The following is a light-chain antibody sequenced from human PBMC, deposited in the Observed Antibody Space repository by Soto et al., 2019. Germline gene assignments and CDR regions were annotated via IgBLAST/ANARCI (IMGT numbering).Light chain of an antibody. J-gene: IGLJ2*01. V-gene: IGLV3-21*02. CDR3: QVWDGSGDHVV. CDR2: DDS. Sequence: SYELTQPPSVSVAPGQTARITCGGNNIGSKSVHWYQQKPGQAHVLVVYDDSDRPSGIPERFSGSNSGNTATLTISRVEAGDEADFFCQVWDGSGDHVVFGGGTKLTVL. CDR1: NIGSKS.